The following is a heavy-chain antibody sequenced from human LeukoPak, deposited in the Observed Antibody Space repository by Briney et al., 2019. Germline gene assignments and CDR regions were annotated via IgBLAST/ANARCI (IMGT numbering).Heavy chain of an antibody. CDR1: GYTFTSNY. J-gene: IGHJ4*02. V-gene: IGHV1-46*01. CDR3: ARDVLGLDY. Sequence: ASVKVSCKTSGYTFTSNYIHWVRQAPGQGLEWMGIINPSGVSTGYAQKFQGRVTMTRDTSTSTVYMELSSLRSEDTAVYYCARDVLGLDYWGQGTLVTVSS. CDR2: INPSGVST.